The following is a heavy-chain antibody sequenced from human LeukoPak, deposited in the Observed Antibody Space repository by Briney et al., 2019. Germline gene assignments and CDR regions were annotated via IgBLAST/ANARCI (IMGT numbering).Heavy chain of an antibody. D-gene: IGHD2-2*01. J-gene: IGHJ5*02. CDR3: ARAGGQLQPNWFDP. CDR2: IIPIFGIA. V-gene: IGHV1-69*04. CDR1: GGTFSSYA. Sequence: PQASVKVSCKASGGTFSSYAISWVRQAPGQGLEWMGRIIPIFGIANYAQKFQGRVTITADKSTSTAYMELSSLRSEDTAVYYCARAGGQLQPNWFDPWGQGTLVTVFS.